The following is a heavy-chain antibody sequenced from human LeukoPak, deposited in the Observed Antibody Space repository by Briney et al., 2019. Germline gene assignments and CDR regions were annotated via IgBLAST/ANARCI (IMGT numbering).Heavy chain of an antibody. CDR1: GGTFSSYA. Sequence: ASVKVSCKASGGTFSSYAISWVRQAPGQGLEWMGWINPNSGGTNSAQKFQGRVTMTRDTSISTAYMELSRLRSDDTAVYYCARYCSSTSCYRRTLDPWGQGTLVTVSS. J-gene: IGHJ5*02. CDR3: ARYCSSTSCYRRTLDP. CDR2: INPNSGGT. V-gene: IGHV1-2*02. D-gene: IGHD2-2*02.